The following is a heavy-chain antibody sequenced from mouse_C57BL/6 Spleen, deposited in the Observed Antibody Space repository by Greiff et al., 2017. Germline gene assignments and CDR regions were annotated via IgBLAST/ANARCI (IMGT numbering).Heavy chain of an antibody. J-gene: IGHJ2*01. CDR1: GYTFTDYY. D-gene: IGHD3-1*01. V-gene: IGHV1-26*01. Sequence: VQLQQSGPELVKPGASVKISCKASGYTFTDYYMNWVKQSHGKSLEWIGDINPNNGGTSYNQKFKGKATLTVDKSSSTAYMELRSLTAEDSAVYYCSRTTGGDYFDYWGQGTTLTVSS. CDR2: INPNNGGT. CDR3: SRTTGGDYFDY.